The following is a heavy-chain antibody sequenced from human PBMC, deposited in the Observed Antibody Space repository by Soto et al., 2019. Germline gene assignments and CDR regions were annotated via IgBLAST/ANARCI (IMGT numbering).Heavy chain of an antibody. CDR1: GGSIRSGGYS. CDR3: AMGMSTVTTLDT. V-gene: IGHV4-30-2*01. Sequence: QLQLQESGSGLVNPSQTLSLTCAVSGGSIRSGGYSWSWLRQPTGKGLAWTGYIYHSGSTYYNPSLKRRIAISIGRYKTQLAMKLRSGTAAYTAVYYCAMGMSTVTTLDTWGQGTLVTVSS. D-gene: IGHD4-4*01. CDR2: IYHSGST. J-gene: IGHJ5*02.